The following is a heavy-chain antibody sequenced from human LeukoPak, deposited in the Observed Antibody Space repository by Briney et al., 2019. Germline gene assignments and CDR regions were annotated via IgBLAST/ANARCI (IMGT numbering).Heavy chain of an antibody. V-gene: IGHV3-7*01. D-gene: IGHD1-1*01. CDR1: GFTFSSYW. Sequence: GGSLRLSCVVSGFTFSSYWMSWVRQAPGKGLEWVAHIKQDGSEKYYVDSVKGRFTISRDNAKNSLYLQMNSLRAEDTAVYYCARNPRTWNVYFDYWGQETLVTVSS. J-gene: IGHJ4*02. CDR2: IKQDGSEK. CDR3: ARNPRTWNVYFDY.